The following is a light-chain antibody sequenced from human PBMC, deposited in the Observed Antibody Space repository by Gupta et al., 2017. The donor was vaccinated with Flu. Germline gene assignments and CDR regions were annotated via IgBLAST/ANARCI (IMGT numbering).Light chain of an antibody. CDR3: QRLNNFRSS. V-gene: IGKV1-9*01. Sequence: DIQLTQSPSFLSASVGDRVTITCRASQGISIDLAWYQQKPGKAPNLLIYGASTLQTGVPSRFSGSGSGTEFTLAISSLQPEDFGTYYCQRLNNFRSSFGHGTKVDIK. CDR1: QGISID. J-gene: IGKJ3*01. CDR2: GAS.